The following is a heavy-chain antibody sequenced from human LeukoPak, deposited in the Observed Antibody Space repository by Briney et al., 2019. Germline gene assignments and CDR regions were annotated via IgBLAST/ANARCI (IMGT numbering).Heavy chain of an antibody. V-gene: IGHV4-34*01. J-gene: IGHJ6*02. CDR3: ARITAAAMANYYYYGMDV. CDR1: GGPFSGYY. CDR2: INHSGST. D-gene: IGHD5-18*01. Sequence: SETLSLTCAVYGGPFSGYYWSWIRQPPGKGLEWIGEINHSGSTNYNPSLKSRVTISVDTSKNQFSLKLSSVTAADTAVYYCARITAAAMANYYYYGMDVWGQGTTVTVSS.